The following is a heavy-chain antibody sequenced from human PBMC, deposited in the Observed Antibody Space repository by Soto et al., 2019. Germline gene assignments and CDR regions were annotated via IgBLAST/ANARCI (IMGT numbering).Heavy chain of an antibody. CDR3: ARGINAGVDY. CDR1: GYTFTSLD. CDR2: MSPNSGNT. V-gene: IGHV1-8*01. Sequence: GASVKVSCKASGYTFTSLDINWMRQATGQGLEWMGWMSPNSGNTGYAQKFQGRVTMTRDTSISTAYMELTGLTSDDTAVYYCARGINAGVDYWGQGTLVTVS. D-gene: IGHD2-8*02. J-gene: IGHJ4*02.